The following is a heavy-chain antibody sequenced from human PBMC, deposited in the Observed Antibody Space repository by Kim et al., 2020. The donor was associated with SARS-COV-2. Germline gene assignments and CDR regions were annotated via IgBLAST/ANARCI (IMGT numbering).Heavy chain of an antibody. D-gene: IGHD5-18*01. Sequence: SETLSLTCTVSGDSITSYYWNWIRQSPGKGLEWIGYISYTGTSNYNPSLKSRVTISVDTSKHQFSLKMRSVTAADTAVYYCAREGYINGHDTFDIWGRGTMVTVSS. CDR1: GDSITSYY. CDR2: ISYTGTS. V-gene: IGHV4-59*01. J-gene: IGHJ3*02. CDR3: AREGYINGHDTFDI.